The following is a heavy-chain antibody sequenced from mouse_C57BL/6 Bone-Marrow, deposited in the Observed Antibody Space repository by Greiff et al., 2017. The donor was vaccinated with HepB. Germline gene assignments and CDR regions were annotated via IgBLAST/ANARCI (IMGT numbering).Heavy chain of an antibody. V-gene: IGHV1-26*01. CDR3: ARYTTVVAGAMDY. CDR1: GYTFTDYY. D-gene: IGHD1-1*01. J-gene: IGHJ4*01. Sequence: VQLQQSGPELVKPGASVKISCKASGYTFTDYYMNWVKQSHGKSLEWIGDINPNNGGTSYNQKFKGKATLTVDKSSSTAYMELRSLTSADSAVYYCARYTTVVAGAMDYWGQGTSVTVSS. CDR2: INPNNGGT.